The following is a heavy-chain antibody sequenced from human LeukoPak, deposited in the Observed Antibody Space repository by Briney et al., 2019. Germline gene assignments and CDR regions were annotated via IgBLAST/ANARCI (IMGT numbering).Heavy chain of an antibody. CDR3: AREIDVVVAALARANDAFDI. CDR1: GYTFTICY. J-gene: IGHJ3*02. Sequence: ASVNLSFNSSGYTFTICYIHWVRQAPGQGLEWMGIINPSGGSRSYAPTFHGRVTMLRDTSTSTVYMELSSLRSEDTAVYYCAREIDVVVAALARANDAFDIWGQGTMVTVSS. V-gene: IGHV1-46*01. CDR2: INPSGGSR. D-gene: IGHD2-15*01.